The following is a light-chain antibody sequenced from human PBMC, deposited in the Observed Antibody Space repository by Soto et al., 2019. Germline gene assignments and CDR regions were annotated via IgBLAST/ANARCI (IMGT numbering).Light chain of an antibody. CDR1: SGDVGGSDF. CDR2: DVR. CDR3: SSYTTINTVV. V-gene: IGLV2-14*03. J-gene: IGLJ3*02. Sequence: QSALTQPASVSGSPGQSITISCTGTSGDVGGSDFVSWYQLHPGEAPKVLIYDVRNRPSGIFNRFSASKSGNTASLTISGLQAEDEAEYYCSSYTTINTVVFGGGTKLTVL.